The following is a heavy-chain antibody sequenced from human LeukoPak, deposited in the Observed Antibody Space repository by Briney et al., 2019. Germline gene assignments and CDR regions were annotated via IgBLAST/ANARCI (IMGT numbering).Heavy chain of an antibody. D-gene: IGHD2-15*01. J-gene: IGHJ5*02. Sequence: ASVKVSCKASGYTFTSYDINWVRQATGHGLEWMGWMNPNRGNTGYAQKFQGRVTMTRDTSISTAYMELSSLRSEDTAVYYCARTCSGGTCYQSGHNWFDPWGQGTLVTV. CDR1: GYTFTSYD. V-gene: IGHV1-8*01. CDR2: MNPNRGNT. CDR3: ARTCSGGTCYQSGHNWFDP.